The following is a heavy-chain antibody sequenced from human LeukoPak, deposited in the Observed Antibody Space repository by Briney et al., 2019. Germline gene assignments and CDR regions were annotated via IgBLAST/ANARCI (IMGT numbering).Heavy chain of an antibody. CDR2: INAGNGNT. CDR3: ARDYRTLGRGVIFGY. CDR1: GYTFTSYA. D-gene: IGHD3-10*01. V-gene: IGHV1-3*01. J-gene: IGHJ4*02. Sequence: ASVKVSCKASGYTFTSYAMHWVRQAPGQRLEWMGWINAGNGNTKYSQKFQGRVTITRDTSASTAYMELRSLRSDDTAVYYCARDYRTLGRGVIFGYWGQGTLVTVSS.